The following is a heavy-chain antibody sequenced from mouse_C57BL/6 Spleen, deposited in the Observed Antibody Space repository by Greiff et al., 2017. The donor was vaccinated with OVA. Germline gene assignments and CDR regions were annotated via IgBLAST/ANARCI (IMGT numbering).Heavy chain of an antibody. Sequence: LQESGPELVKPGASVKISCKASGYSFTSYYIHWVKQRPGQGLEWIGWIYPGSGNTKYNEKFKGKATLTADTSSSTAYMQLSSLTSEDSAVYYCARDYGSVGAMDYWGQGTSVTVSS. D-gene: IGHD1-1*01. V-gene: IGHV1-66*01. CDR1: GYSFTSYY. CDR3: ARDYGSVGAMDY. J-gene: IGHJ4*01. CDR2: IYPGSGNT.